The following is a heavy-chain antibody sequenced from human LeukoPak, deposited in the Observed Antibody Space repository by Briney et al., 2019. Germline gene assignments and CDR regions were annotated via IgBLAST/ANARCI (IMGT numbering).Heavy chain of an antibody. V-gene: IGHV3-48*04. CDR2: ISSSSTI. CDR3: AGHRRPSKVP. J-gene: IGHJ5*02. CDR1: GFTFSSYS. Sequence: GGSLRLSCAASGFTFSSYSMNWVRQAPGKGLEWVSYISSSSTIYYADSVKGRFTISRDNAKNSLYLQMNSLRAEDTAVYYCAGHRRPSKVPWGQGTLVTVSS.